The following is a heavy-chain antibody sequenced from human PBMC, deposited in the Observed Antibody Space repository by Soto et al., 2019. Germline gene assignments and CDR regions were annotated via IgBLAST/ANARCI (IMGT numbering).Heavy chain of an antibody. CDR2: ISSSSSTI. D-gene: IGHD5-18*01. V-gene: IGHV3-48*02. CDR1: GFTFSSYS. J-gene: IGHJ4*02. Sequence: GGSLRLSCAASGFTFSSYSMNWVRQAPGKGLEWVSYISSSSSTIYYADSVKGRFTISRDNAKNSLYLQMNSLRDEDTAVYYCARGQRGYSYGGFDYWGQGTLVTVSS. CDR3: ARGQRGYSYGGFDY.